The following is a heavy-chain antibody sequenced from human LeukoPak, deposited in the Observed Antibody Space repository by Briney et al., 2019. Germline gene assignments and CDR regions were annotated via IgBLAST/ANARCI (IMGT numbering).Heavy chain of an antibody. V-gene: IGHV4-31*03. CDR1: GGSISSGGYY. Sequence: EPSETLSLTCTVSGGSISSGGYYWCWIRQHPGKGLEWIGYIYYSGSTYYNPSLKSRVTISVDTSKNQFSLKLSSVTAADTAVYYCAREGRGSSWFDYWGQGTLVTVSS. D-gene: IGHD6-13*01. CDR3: AREGRGSSWFDY. CDR2: IYYSGST. J-gene: IGHJ4*02.